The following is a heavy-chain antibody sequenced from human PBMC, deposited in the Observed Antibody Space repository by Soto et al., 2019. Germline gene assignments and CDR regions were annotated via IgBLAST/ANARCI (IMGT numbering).Heavy chain of an antibody. Sequence: PSETLSLTSAVSGGSISSGGYSWSLFRQPPGKGLEWIGYIYHSGSTYYNPSLKSRVTISVDRSKNQFSLKLSSVTAADTAVYYCASSHAGAHITAAVHWGQGTLVTVS. V-gene: IGHV4-30-2*01. CDR1: GGSISSGGYS. D-gene: IGHD6-13*01. CDR3: ASSHAGAHITAAVH. J-gene: IGHJ4*02. CDR2: IYHSGST.